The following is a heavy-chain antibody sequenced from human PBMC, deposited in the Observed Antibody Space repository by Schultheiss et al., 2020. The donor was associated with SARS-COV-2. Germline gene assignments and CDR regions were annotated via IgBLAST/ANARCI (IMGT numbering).Heavy chain of an antibody. CDR3: AKVALYSGSPFEAG. J-gene: IGHJ4*02. CDR1: GFTFSSYN. D-gene: IGHD1-26*01. Sequence: GGSLRLSCAASGFTFSSYNMSWVRQAPGKGLEWVSAISGSGGSTYYADSVKGRFTISRDNSKNTLYLQMNSLRAEDTAVYYCAKVALYSGSPFEAGWGQGTLVTVSS. V-gene: IGHV3-23*01. CDR2: ISGSGGST.